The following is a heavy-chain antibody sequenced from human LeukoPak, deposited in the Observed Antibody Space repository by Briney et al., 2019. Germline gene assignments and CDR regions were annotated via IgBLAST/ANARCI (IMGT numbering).Heavy chain of an antibody. V-gene: IGHV1-2*02. CDR3: ARGTWFGDSLGTDF. D-gene: IGHD3-10*01. CDR1: GYTFSDNY. CDR2: IKPNGGGT. Sequence: APVKVSCKPSGYTFSDNYMHWVRQAPGQGLEYMGWIKPNGGGTKYAQKFQGRVTMTRDTSISTAYMELNRLRSDDTAVYFCARGTWFGDSLGTDFWGQGTLVIVSS. J-gene: IGHJ4*02.